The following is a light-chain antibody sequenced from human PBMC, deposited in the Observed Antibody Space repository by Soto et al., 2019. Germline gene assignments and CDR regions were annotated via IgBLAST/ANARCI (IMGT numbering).Light chain of an antibody. Sequence: QAVVTQAPSVSGTPGQRVTISCSGSSSSIESNWVYWYQQLPGTAPKLLIYNNNQRPSGVPDRFSGSKSGTSASLAITGLRSNDEADSYCATWDDDLYTPIIGGGTKLTVL. V-gene: IGLV1-47*02. CDR3: ATWDDDLYTPI. CDR2: NNN. J-gene: IGLJ2*01. CDR1: SSSIESNW.